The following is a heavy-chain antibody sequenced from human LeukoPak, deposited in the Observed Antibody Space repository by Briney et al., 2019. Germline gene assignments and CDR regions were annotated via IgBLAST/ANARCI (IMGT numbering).Heavy chain of an antibody. CDR3: ARVKGYCSGGSCYYFDY. Sequence: SQTLSLTCTVSGGSISSGGCYWSWIRPHPGKGLEWIGYIYYSGSTYYNPSLKSRVTISVDTSKNQFSLKLSSVTAADTAVYYCARVKGYCSGGSCYYFDYWGQGTLVTVSS. CDR1: GGSISSGGCY. J-gene: IGHJ4*02. CDR2: IYYSGST. D-gene: IGHD2-15*01. V-gene: IGHV4-31*03.